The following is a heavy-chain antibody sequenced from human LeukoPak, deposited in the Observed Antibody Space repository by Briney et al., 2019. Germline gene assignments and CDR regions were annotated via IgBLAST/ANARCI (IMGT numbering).Heavy chain of an antibody. CDR1: GFTFSFYA. CDR3: ARDSYQDYYGRFDP. Sequence: GRSLRLSCAASGFTFSFYAMHWVRQAPGKGLEWVAVIWDDGNNKRYANSVNGRFTISRDNSENTLYLQMNGLTAEDTAMYYCARDSYQDYYGRFDPWGQGTLVIVSS. D-gene: IGHD3-10*01. CDR2: IWDDGNNK. V-gene: IGHV3-33*08. J-gene: IGHJ5*02.